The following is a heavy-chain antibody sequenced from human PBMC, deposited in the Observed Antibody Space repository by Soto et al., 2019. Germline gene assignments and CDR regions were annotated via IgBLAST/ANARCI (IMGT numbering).Heavy chain of an antibody. CDR3: ARGGGVGVAGSAAFDM. CDR2: INPATGAA. V-gene: IGHV1-2*02. CDR1: GYPVTAYY. J-gene: IGHJ3*02. D-gene: IGHD3-3*01. Sequence: QLHLVQSGAVVKKPGASVTVSCSASGYPVTAYYMHWVRRAPGRGLEWMGGINPATGAAKYTQTSQGRVTMTRDPSTSTVFMELSGLTSEATAVFYCARGGGVGVAGSAAFDMWGQGTLVTVSS.